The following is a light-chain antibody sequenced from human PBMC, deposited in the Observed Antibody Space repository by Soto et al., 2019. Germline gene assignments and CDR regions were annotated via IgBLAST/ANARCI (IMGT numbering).Light chain of an antibody. J-gene: IGKJ1*01. CDR1: QSVSTN. V-gene: IGKV3D-15*01. CDR2: DAS. Sequence: EIVMPPFPATLSESPGERVTLSCRASQSVSTNVAWYQQKPGEAPRLLIFDASARAVDIPGRFSGSVSGTEFTLTISSLQPEDFAVYFCHSYDKWPPGTFGQGTKVDIK. CDR3: HSYDKWPPGT.